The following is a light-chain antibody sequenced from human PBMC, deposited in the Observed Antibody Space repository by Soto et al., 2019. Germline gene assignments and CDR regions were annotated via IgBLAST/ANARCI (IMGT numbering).Light chain of an antibody. CDR2: GGS. V-gene: IGKV3D-15*01. Sequence: EIVMTQSPDTLSVSPGDGATLSYRASHSVDSNLAWYQQKPGQTPRLLIYGGSTRPTGIPARFSGSGSGTEFTLTISSLQSEDFAVYYCQQYNYWPLTFGGGTKVEIK. CDR1: HSVDSN. CDR3: QQYNYWPLT. J-gene: IGKJ4*01.